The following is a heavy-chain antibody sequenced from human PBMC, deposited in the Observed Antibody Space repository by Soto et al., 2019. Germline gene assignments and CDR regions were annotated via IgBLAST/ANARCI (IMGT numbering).Heavy chain of an antibody. CDR2: INAGNGNT. V-gene: IGHV1-3*05. Sequence: QVQLVQSGAEKKKPLASVKVSCKPSAYTFTIYALHSARQAPGQRIELMGWINAGNGNTIYSQKFKSRVTSTRDTSASTDYMGLSSLRSEDKSVDSWARGFLMWFDHWGQGTLVTVSS. J-gene: IGHJ5*02. CDR1: AYTFTIYA. D-gene: IGHD3-3*01. CDR3: ARGFLMWFDH.